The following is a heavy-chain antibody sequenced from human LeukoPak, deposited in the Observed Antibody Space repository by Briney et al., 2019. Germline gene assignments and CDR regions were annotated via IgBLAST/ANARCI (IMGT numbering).Heavy chain of an antibody. D-gene: IGHD4-17*01. CDR2: ISGSGGST. CDR1: RFTFSSYA. CDR3: ARLDYGDYVDAFDI. Sequence: GGSLRLSCAASRFTFSSYAMSWVRQAPGKGLEWVSAISGSGGSTYYADSVKGRFTISRDNAKNSLYLQMNSLRAEDTAVYYCARLDYGDYVDAFDIWGQGTMVTVSS. V-gene: IGHV3-23*01. J-gene: IGHJ3*02.